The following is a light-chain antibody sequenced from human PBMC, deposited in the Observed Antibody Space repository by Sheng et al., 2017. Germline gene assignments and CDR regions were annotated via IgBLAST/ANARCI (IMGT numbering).Light chain of an antibody. CDR3: SSYAGTQHDNYV. CDR2: EVS. V-gene: IGLV2-8*01. Sequence: QSALTQPPSASGSPGQSVTISCTGTSSDVGGYNYVSWYQQHPGKAPKLMIYEVSKRPSGVPDRFSGSKSGNTASLTVSGLQAEDEADYYCSSYAGTQHDNYVFGTGTKVTVL. J-gene: IGLJ1*01. CDR1: SSDVGGYNY.